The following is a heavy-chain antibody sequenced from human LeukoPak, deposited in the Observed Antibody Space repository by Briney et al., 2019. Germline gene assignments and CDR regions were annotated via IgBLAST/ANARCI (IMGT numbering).Heavy chain of an antibody. CDR2: INPNSGGT. CDR1: GYTFTGYY. J-gene: IGHJ3*02. Sequence: ASVKVSCKASGYTFTGYYMHWVRQAPGQGLEWMGWINPNSGGTNYAQKFQGRVTMTRDTSISTAYMDLSRLRSDDTAVYYCARDRGWTNDAFDIWGQGTMVTVSS. D-gene: IGHD3-10*01. CDR3: ARDRGWTNDAFDI. V-gene: IGHV1-2*02.